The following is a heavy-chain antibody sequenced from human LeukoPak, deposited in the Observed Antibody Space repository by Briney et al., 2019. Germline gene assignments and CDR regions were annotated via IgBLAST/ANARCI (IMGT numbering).Heavy chain of an antibody. D-gene: IGHD3-22*01. CDR1: GFTFSSYA. Sequence: PGGSLRLSCAASGFTFSSYAMSWVRQAPGKGLEWVSAISGSGGSTYYADSVKGRFTISRDNSKNTLYLQMNSLRAEDTAVYYCAKRGRRITMIVVDHDYWGQGTLVTVSS. CDR2: ISGSGGST. V-gene: IGHV3-23*01. J-gene: IGHJ4*02. CDR3: AKRGRRITMIVVDHDY.